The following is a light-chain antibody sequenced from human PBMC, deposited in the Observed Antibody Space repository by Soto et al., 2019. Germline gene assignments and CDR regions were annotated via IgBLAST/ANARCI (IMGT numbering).Light chain of an antibody. V-gene: IGKV3-20*01. J-gene: IGKJ5*01. CDR1: KRVTSSN. CDR3: QRYGSYLPIT. CDR2: DAS. Sequence: DTLCFPPAERGTXSGRXSKRVTSSNLAWYQQKPGQAPKLLIYDASNRTSGIPDRFSGSGSGTDFTLTISRLEPDDSAVYYCQRYGSYLPITFGQGTRLEVK.